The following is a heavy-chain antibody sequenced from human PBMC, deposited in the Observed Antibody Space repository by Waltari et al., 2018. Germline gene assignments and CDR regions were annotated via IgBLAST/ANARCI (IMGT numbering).Heavy chain of an antibody. Sequence: QVHLVQSGAEVKKPGASVKVSCKASGYTFTSYATRWVRQAHGQGLEWRGWITAYNGNTNYALKFQGRVTITTDTSTSTAYMQLRILISDDTAVDYCAREGYYGDYFDYWGQGTLVTVSS. CDR3: AREGYYGDYFDY. V-gene: IGHV1-18*04. J-gene: IGHJ4*02. CDR1: GYTFTSYA. CDR2: ITAYNGNT. D-gene: IGHD4-17*01.